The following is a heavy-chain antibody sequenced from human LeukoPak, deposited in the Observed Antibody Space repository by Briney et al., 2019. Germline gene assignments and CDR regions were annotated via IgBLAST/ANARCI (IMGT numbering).Heavy chain of an antibody. V-gene: IGHV1-8*02. CDR2: MNPNSGNT. CDR3: ARWGQLLSSDDDY. J-gene: IGHJ4*02. CDR1: GYTFTGYY. Sequence: ASVKVSCKASGYTFTGYYMHWVRQAPGQGLEWMGWMNPNSGNTGYAQKFQGRVTMTRNTSISTAYMELSSLRSEDTAVYYCARWGQLLSSDDDYWGQGTLVTVSS. D-gene: IGHD2-2*01.